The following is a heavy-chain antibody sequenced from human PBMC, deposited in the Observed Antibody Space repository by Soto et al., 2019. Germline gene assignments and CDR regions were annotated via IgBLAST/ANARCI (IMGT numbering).Heavy chain of an antibody. CDR2: IYYSGST. CDR1: GGSISSGGYY. Sequence: QVQLQESGPGLEKPSQTLSLTCTVSGGSISSGGYYWSWIRQHPGKGLEWIGYIYYSGSTYYNPSLKSRVTISVDTSKNQFSLKLSSVTAADTAVYYCARGEAAAGIFDYWGQGTLVTVSS. J-gene: IGHJ4*02. CDR3: ARGEAAAGIFDY. D-gene: IGHD6-13*01. V-gene: IGHV4-31*03.